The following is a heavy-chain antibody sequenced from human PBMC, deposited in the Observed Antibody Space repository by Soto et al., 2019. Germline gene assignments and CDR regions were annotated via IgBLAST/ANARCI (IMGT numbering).Heavy chain of an antibody. Sequence: SVTLSLTCAFYGGSFNGYYWSWIRQPPGKGLEWIGEINHSGSTNYNPSLKSRVTISVDTSKNQFSLKLSSVTAADTAVYYCASRGDYGSGSYYKNYYYYGMDVWGQGTTVT. J-gene: IGHJ6*02. V-gene: IGHV4-34*01. D-gene: IGHD3-10*01. CDR2: INHSGST. CDR3: ASRGDYGSGSYYKNYYYYGMDV. CDR1: GGSFNGYY.